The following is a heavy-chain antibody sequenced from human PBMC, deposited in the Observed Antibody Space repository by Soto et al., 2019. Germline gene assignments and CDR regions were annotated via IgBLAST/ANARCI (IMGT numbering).Heavy chain of an antibody. CDR2: ISYDGSNK. V-gene: IGHV3-30-3*01. D-gene: IGHD3-22*01. CDR1: GFTFSSYA. J-gene: IGHJ4*02. CDR3: ARDAGGSSGYYDRGYFDY. Sequence: QVQLVESGGGVVQPGRSLRLSCAASGFTFSSYAMHWVRQAPGKGLEWVAVISYDGSNKYYADSVKGRFTISRDNSKNTLYLQMNSRRAEDTAVYYCARDAGGSSGYYDRGYFDYWGQGTLVTVSS.